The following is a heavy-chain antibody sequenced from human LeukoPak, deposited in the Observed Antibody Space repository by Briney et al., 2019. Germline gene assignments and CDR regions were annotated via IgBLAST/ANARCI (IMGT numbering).Heavy chain of an antibody. CDR3: STGSGHAFDI. CDR1: GFTFSSYW. Sequence: GGSLRLSCAASGFTFSSYWMHWVRQVPGKGLVWVSRINSDGNSTSYADSVKGRFTISRDNAKNTLYVQMNSLRAEDTAVYYCSTGSGHAFDIWGRGTMVTVPS. J-gene: IGHJ3*02. V-gene: IGHV3-74*01. D-gene: IGHD3-10*01. CDR2: INSDGNST.